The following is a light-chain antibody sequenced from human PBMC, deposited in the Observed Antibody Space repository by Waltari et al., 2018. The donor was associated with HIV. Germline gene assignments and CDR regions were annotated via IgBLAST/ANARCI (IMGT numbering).Light chain of an antibody. CDR1: QSLLRNGYNY. Sequence: DIVMTQSPLSLPVTPGEPASISCRYSQSLLRNGYNYLDWYLQKPGQSPQLLIFLASNRASGVPDRFSGSGSGTDFTLHISRVEAEDVGVYYCMQSLQSITFGQGTRLDIK. J-gene: IGKJ5*01. CDR3: MQSLQSIT. V-gene: IGKV2-28*01. CDR2: LAS.